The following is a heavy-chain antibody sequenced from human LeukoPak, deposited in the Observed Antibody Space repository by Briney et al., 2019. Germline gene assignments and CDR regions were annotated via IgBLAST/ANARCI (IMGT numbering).Heavy chain of an antibody. CDR3: VKRKDHQYFDY. CDR2: ITPSGATT. Sequence: GGSLRLSCAASRFAFSGHGMTWVRQAPGKGPEWVSTITPSGATTYYADSVKGRFTISRDNTKNTLFLQMNSLRAEDTAIYYCVKRKDHQYFDYWGQGTLVTVSS. CDR1: RFAFSGHG. J-gene: IGHJ4*02. V-gene: IGHV3-23*01.